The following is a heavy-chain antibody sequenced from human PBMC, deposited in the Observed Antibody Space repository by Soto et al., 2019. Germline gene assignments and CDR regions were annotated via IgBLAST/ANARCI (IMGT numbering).Heavy chain of an antibody. CDR3: ARDDYSTSNYYYGMDV. CDR1: GGSISSGGYY. CDR2: IYYSGST. V-gene: IGHV4-31*03. J-gene: IGHJ6*02. Sequence: PSETLSLTCTVSGGSISSGGYYWSWIRQHPGKGLEWIGYIYYSGSTYYNPSLKSRVTISVDTSKNQFSLKLSSVTAADTAVYYCARDDYSTSNYYYGMDVWGQGTTVASP. D-gene: IGHD4-17*01.